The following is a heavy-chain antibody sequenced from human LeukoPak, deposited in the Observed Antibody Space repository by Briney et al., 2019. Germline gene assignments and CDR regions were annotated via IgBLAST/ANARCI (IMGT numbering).Heavy chain of an antibody. CDR2: INHSGST. J-gene: IGHJ5*02. D-gene: IGHD3-10*01. V-gene: IGHV4-34*01. Sequence: PSETLSHTCAVYGGSFSGYYWSWIRQPPGKGLEWIGEINHSGSTNYNPSLKSRVTISVDTSKNQFSLKLSSVTAADTAVYYCARARGWFSRSRDFDPWGQGTLVTVSS. CDR3: ARARGWFSRSRDFDP. CDR1: GGSFSGYY.